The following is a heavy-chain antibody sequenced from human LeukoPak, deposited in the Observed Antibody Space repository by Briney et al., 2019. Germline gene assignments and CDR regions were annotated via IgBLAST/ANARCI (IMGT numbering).Heavy chain of an antibody. CDR3: ARHSYYGAPDY. CDR2: IHHSGSA. J-gene: IGHJ4*02. CDR1: GASISTGGHY. D-gene: IGHD4-17*01. V-gene: IGHV4-30-2*01. Sequence: PSETLSLTCTVSGASISTGGHYWSWIRQPPGKGPEWIGHIHHSGSATYNSSLKSRVTLSVDRSKNQFSLKLSSVTAADTAVYYCARHSYYGAPDYWGQGTLVTVSS.